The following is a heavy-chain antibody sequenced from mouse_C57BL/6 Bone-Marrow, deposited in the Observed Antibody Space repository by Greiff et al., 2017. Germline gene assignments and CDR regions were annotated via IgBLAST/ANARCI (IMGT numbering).Heavy chain of an antibody. D-gene: IGHD1-1*01. CDR3: ARSEAYYYGSSYFDY. CDR2: LDPSDSYT. V-gene: IGHV1-69*01. CDR1: GYTFTSYW. Sequence: QVQLQQPGAELVMPGASVKLSCKASGYTFTSYWMHWVKQRPGQGLEWIGELDPSDSYTNYNQKFKGKSTLTVDKSSSTAYMQLSSLTSEDSAVYYCARSEAYYYGSSYFDYWGQGTTLTVSS. J-gene: IGHJ2*01.